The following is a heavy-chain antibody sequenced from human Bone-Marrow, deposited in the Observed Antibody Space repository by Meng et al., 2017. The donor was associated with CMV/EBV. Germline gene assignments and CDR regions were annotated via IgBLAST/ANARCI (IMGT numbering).Heavy chain of an antibody. V-gene: IGHV1-2*02. CDR2: INPNSGGT. J-gene: IGHJ4*02. Sequence: ASVKVSCKASGYTFTGYYMHWVRQAPGQGLEWMGWINPNSGGTNYAQKFQGRVTMTRDTSISTAYMELSRLRSDDTAVYYCARDGAVARPYYCDYWGQGTLVTVYS. D-gene: IGHD6-19*01. CDR3: ARDGAVARPYYCDY. CDR1: GYTFTGYY.